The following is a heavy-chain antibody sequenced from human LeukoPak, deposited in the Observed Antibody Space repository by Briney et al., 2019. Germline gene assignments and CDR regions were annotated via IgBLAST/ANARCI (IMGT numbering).Heavy chain of an antibody. CDR2: INPNSGGT. CDR1: GYTFTSYA. D-gene: IGHD5-18*01. J-gene: IGHJ4*02. Sequence: GASVKVSCKASGYTFTSYAMHWVRQAPGQGLEWMGWINPNSGGTNYAQKFQGRVTMTRDTSISTAYMELSRLRSDDTAVYYCAAQDTAMSPFDYWGQGTLVSVSS. V-gene: IGHV1-2*02. CDR3: AAQDTAMSPFDY.